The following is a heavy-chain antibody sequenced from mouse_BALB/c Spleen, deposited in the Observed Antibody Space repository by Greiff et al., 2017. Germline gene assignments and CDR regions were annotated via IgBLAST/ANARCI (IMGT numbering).Heavy chain of an antibody. Sequence: GGGLVQPKGSLKLSCAASGFTFNTNAMHWVRLAPGKGLEWAARIRSKRNNYATYYADSVKDRITISRDDSQSMLYLQMNNLKTEDTAMYYCLSGFGYYGAMDYWGQGTSVTVSA. V-gene: IGHV10S3*01. CDR3: LSGFGYYGAMDY. D-gene: IGHD1-1*01. CDR1: GFTFNTNA. CDR2: IRSKRNNYAT. J-gene: IGHJ4*01.